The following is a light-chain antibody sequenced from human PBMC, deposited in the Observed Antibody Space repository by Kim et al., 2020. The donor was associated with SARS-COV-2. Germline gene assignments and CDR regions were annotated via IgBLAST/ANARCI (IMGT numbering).Light chain of an antibody. CDR3: AAWDDSLSAWV. CDR1: SSNIGSNY. Sequence: GQRVPISCSGSSSNIGSNYVYWYQQLPGTAPKLLIYRKNQRPSGVPDRVSGSKSGTSASLAISGLRSEDEADYYCAAWDDSLSAWVFGGGTQLTVL. V-gene: IGLV1-47*01. J-gene: IGLJ3*02. CDR2: RKN.